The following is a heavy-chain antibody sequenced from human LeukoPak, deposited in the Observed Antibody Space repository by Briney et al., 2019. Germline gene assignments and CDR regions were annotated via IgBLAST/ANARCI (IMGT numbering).Heavy chain of an antibody. V-gene: IGHV4-59*08. CDR2: IYYSGST. D-gene: IGHD5-18*01. J-gene: IGHJ3*02. CDR3: ARPRTGYSYGFDDAFDI. Sequence: SETLSLTCTVSGGSISSYYWSWIRQPPGKGLEWIGYIYYSGSTNYNPSLKSRVTISIDTSKNQFSLKLSSVTAADTAVYYCARPRTGYSYGFDDAFDIWGQGTMVTVSS. CDR1: GGSISSYY.